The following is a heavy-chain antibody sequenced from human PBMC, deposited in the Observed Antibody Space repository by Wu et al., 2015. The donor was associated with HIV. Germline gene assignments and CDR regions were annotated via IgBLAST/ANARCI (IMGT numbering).Heavy chain of an antibody. D-gene: IGHD1-26*01. CDR1: GGTFSSYA. CDR2: VSSYSGDT. V-gene: IGHV1-18*01. J-gene: IGHJ6*03. Sequence: QVQLVQSGAEVKKPGSSVKVSCKASGGTFSSYAISWVRQAPEQGLEWMGWVSSYSGDTKYAEKFQGRVTMTTDTSTSTAYMELRSLKSDDTAVYYCASGSKGGSYYYYYYIDVWGKGTTVTVSS. CDR3: ASGSKGGSYYYYYYIDV.